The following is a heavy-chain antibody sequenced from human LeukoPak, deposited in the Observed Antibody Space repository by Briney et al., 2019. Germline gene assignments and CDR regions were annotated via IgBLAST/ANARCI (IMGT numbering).Heavy chain of an antibody. V-gene: IGHV3-23*01. J-gene: IGHJ4*02. CDR1: GFSFSSYA. CDR3: AKFAGGSTRQQFDY. CDR2: ISVSGGGT. Sequence: GGSLRLSCAASGFSFSSYAMSWVRQAPGKGLEWVSSISVSGGGTYYADSVKGRYTISRDNFKNTLYLQMNSLRVEDTAVYYCAKFAGGSTRQQFDYWGQGTLVTVSS. D-gene: IGHD6-13*01.